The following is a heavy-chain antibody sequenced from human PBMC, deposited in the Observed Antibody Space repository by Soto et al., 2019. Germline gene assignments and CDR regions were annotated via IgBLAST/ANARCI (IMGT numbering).Heavy chain of an antibody. V-gene: IGHV4-39*01. CDR2: VYYGGST. CDR3: GILEGLGIISYCFDY. D-gene: IGHD3-16*02. CDR1: GGADLSSRYI. J-gene: IGHJ4*02. Sequence: SGSLSNTFTVSGGADLSSRYIWSRNRQPTGKGLEWMGSVYYGGSTYYKPSLGSRGTISVDKSKNQFSLKLISLSAADTAVYYCGILEGLGIISYCFDYWGLGALVSVSS.